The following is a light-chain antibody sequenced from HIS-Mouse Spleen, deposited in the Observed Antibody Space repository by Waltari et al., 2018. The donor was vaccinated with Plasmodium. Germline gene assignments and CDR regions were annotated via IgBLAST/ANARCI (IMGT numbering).Light chain of an antibody. CDR1: SGSIASHY. Sequence: NFMLTQPPSVSESPGKTVTISCTRRSGSIASHYVQWYQQRPGSAPTTVIYEDNQRPSGVPDRFSGSIDSSSNSASLTISGLKTEDEADYYCQSYDSSNWVFGGGTKLTVL. CDR3: QSYDSSNWV. CDR2: EDN. J-gene: IGLJ3*02. V-gene: IGLV6-57*04.